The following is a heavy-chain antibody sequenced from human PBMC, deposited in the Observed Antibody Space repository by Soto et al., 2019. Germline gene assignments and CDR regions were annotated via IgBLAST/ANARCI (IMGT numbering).Heavy chain of an antibody. CDR1: GYSFNVYW. D-gene: IGHD1-1*01. CDR2: IYPDDSDI. V-gene: IGHV5-51*01. CDR3: ARLGTSRPYGMDV. J-gene: IGHJ6*02. Sequence: GESLKISCEASGYSFNVYWIAWVRQTPGKGLEWMGIIYPDDSDIIYSPSFQGQVAISADKSITTAYLRWSSLKASDTAIYCCARLGTSRPYGMDVWGQGTTVTVSS.